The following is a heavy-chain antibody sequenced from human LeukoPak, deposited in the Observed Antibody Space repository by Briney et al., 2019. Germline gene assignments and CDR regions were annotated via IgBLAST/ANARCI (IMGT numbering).Heavy chain of an antibody. CDR2: ITPSDGST. CDR3: ARVGGWYRYFFDY. CDR1: GYTFTNYH. J-gene: IGHJ4*02. D-gene: IGHD6-19*01. Sequence: ASVKVSCKASGYTFTNYHMHWVRQAPGQGLEWMGMITPSDGSTNYAQKLQGRVTMTRDMSTSTVYMELSSLRSEDTAVYYCARVGGWYRYFFDYWGQGTLLTVSS. V-gene: IGHV1-46*01.